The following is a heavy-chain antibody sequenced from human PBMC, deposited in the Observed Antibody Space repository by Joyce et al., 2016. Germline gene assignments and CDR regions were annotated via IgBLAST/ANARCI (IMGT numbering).Heavy chain of an antibody. Sequence: QVQLQESGPGLVKPSGTLSLTCAVSGGSISSAHWWSWVRQPPGKGLEGIGEIYLGGSTTYNPSLKSRVTISVDKSKNQLSLKMKSVTAADTAVYYCARNGAYSQDSWGQGALVTVSS. J-gene: IGHJ5*01. V-gene: IGHV4-4*02. CDR1: GGSISSAHW. CDR3: ARNGAYSQDS. D-gene: IGHD5-12*01. CDR2: IYLGGST.